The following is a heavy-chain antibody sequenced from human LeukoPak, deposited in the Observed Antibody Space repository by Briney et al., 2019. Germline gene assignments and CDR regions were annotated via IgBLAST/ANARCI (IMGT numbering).Heavy chain of an antibody. CDR3: AKGMLYGDY. J-gene: IGHJ4*02. CDR2: IGTAGDT. Sequence: GGSLRLSCAACGFTFSSYDMHWVRQATGKGLEWVSAIGTAGDTYYPGSVKGQFTISRDNAKNSLYLQMNSLRAEDTAVYYCAKGMLYGDYLGQGTLVTVSS. CDR1: GFTFSSYD. D-gene: IGHD2/OR15-2a*01. V-gene: IGHV3-13*03.